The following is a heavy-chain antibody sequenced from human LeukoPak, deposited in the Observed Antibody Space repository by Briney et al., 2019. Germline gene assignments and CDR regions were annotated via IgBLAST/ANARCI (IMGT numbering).Heavy chain of an antibody. CDR2: FDVYNGNT. CDR3: ASREIKDYFYSRDV. Sequence: GASVKVSCKAPGYTLSSYGISWVRQAPGQGLEWMGWFDVYNGNTKYAQKFQGRVTMTTDTSTSTACMELRSLRSDDTAVYYCASREIKDYFYSRDVWGKGPRVTISS. J-gene: IGHJ6*03. CDR1: GYTLSSYG. D-gene: IGHD3-10*01. V-gene: IGHV1-18*01.